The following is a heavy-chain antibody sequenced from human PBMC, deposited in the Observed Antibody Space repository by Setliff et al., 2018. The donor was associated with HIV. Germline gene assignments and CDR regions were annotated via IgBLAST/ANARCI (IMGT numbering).Heavy chain of an antibody. CDR3: ASDRRSIFGVDTKHWFDP. D-gene: IGHD3-3*01. Sequence: SETLSLTCTVSGDAISSGGYYWSWIRQHPGKGREWVGFVYYSGNTYYNPSLKSRIIISVDTSNNQFSLRLSSVTAEDTAVYYCASDRRSIFGVDTKHWFDPWGQGTLVTVSS. V-gene: IGHV4-31*03. J-gene: IGHJ5*02. CDR1: GDAISSGGYY. CDR2: VYYSGNT.